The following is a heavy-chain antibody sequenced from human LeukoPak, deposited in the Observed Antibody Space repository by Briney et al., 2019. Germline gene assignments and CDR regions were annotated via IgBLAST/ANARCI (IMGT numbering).Heavy chain of an antibody. Sequence: SQTLSLTCAVSGGSISSGGYSWSWIRRPPGKGLEWIGYIYHSGGTYYNPSLKSRVTISVDRSKNQFSLKLSSVTAADTAVYYCARDSGMVRGEAYYYYGMDVWGKGTTVTVSS. D-gene: IGHD3-10*01. V-gene: IGHV4-30-2*01. CDR2: IYHSGGT. J-gene: IGHJ6*04. CDR3: ARDSGMVRGEAYYYYGMDV. CDR1: GGSISSGGYS.